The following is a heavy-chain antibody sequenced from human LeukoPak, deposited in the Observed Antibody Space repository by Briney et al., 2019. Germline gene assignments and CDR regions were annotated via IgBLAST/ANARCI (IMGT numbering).Heavy chain of an antibody. CDR1: GGSISSYY. CDR3: ARAVGEYDSSGYYYVAFDI. J-gene: IGHJ3*02. Sequence: SETLSLTCTVSGGSISSYYWSWIRQPPGKGLEWIGYIFYSGRTNYNPFLKSRVTILVDTSKNQFSLKLSSVTAADTAVYYCARAVGEYDSSGYYYVAFDIWGQGTMVTVSS. V-gene: IGHV4-59*01. D-gene: IGHD3-22*01. CDR2: IFYSGRT.